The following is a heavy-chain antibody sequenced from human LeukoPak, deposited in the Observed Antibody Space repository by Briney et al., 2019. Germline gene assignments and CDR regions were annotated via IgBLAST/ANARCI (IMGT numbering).Heavy chain of an antibody. CDR2: IYHRGST. J-gene: IGHJ5*02. CDR1: GYSISSGYY. Sequence: SETLSLTCTVSGYSISSGYYWGWIRQPPGKGLEWIGNIYHRGSTYYNPSLKSRVTVSVDTSKNQFSLKLTSVTAADTAVYYCAKEDYELSFYWFDPWGQGTLVTVSS. V-gene: IGHV4-38-2*02. CDR3: AKEDYELSFYWFDP. D-gene: IGHD4-17*01.